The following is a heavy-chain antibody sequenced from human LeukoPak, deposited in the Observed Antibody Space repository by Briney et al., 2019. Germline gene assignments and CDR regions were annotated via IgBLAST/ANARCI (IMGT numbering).Heavy chain of an antibody. D-gene: IGHD2-2*01. V-gene: IGHV3-21*01. CDR3: ARDFDCSSTSCYAGVDY. J-gene: IGHJ4*02. CDR1: GFTFSSYS. Sequence: GGSLRLSCAASGFTFSSYSMNWVRQAPGKGLEWVSSISSSSSYIYYADSVKSRFTISRDNAKNSLYLQMNSLRAEDTAVYYCARDFDCSSTSCYAGVDYWGQGTLVTVSS. CDR2: ISSSSSYI.